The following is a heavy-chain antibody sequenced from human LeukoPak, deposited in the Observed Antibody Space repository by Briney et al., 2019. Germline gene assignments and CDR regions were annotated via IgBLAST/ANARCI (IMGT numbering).Heavy chain of an antibody. CDR2: IIGSGTKA. D-gene: IGHD3-22*01. CDR3: VKERDNSGLFFQD. CDR1: GFTFSSNY. J-gene: IGHJ4*02. Sequence: GGSLRLSCAASGFTFSSNYMTWVRQAPGKGLEWVSNIIGSGTKAYYADSVKGRFTISRDNSKNTLSLQMNSLRAEDTALYYCVKERDNSGLFFQDWGQGTLVTVSS. V-gene: IGHV3-23*01.